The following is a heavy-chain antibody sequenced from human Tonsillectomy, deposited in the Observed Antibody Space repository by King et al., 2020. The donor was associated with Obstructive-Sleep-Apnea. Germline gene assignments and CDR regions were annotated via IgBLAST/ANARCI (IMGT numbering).Heavy chain of an antibody. CDR3: ARANAAADFDY. CDR1: RFTFSRYA. D-gene: IGHD2-2*01. V-gene: IGHV3-30*04. J-gene: IGHJ4*02. Sequence: VQLVESGGGVVQPGRSLRLSCAASRFTFSRYAMHWVRQAPGKGLEWVAVISYDGSNKYYADSVKGRFTISRDNSKNTLYLQMNSLRAEDTAVYYCARANAAADFDYWGQGTLVTVSS. CDR2: ISYDGSNK.